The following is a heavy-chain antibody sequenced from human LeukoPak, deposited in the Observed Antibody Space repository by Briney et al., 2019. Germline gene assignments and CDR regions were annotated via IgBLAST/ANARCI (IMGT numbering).Heavy chain of an antibody. D-gene: IGHD3-16*01. CDR1: GGSFSGYS. CDR2: INHSGST. V-gene: IGHV4-34*01. J-gene: IGHJ5*02. CDR3: ARGRLLMWFDP. Sequence: PSETLSLTCAVYGGSFSGYSWSWIREPPGKGLEWIGEINHSGSTNYNPYLKSRVTISVDTSKKQFSLKLSSVTAADTAVYYCARGRLLMWFDPWGQGTLVTVSS.